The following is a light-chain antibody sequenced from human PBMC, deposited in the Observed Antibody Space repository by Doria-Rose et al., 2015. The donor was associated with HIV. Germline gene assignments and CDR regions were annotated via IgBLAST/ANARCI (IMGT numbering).Light chain of an antibody. CDR1: QRFSSTY. J-gene: IGKJ1*01. V-gene: IGKV3-20*01. Sequence: TQSPGTLSLSPGERATLSCRASQRFSSTYLAWYQQKPGQAPSLLIYDGSTRATGIPDRFSASGSWTDFTLTINRLEPEDFAPYYCHQYGTSWTFGQGTKVEI. CDR3: HQYGTSWT. CDR2: DGS.